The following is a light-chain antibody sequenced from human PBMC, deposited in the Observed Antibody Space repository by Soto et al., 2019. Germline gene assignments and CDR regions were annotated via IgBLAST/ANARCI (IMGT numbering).Light chain of an antibody. Sequence: QSVLTQPASVSGSPGQSIAISCTGTSSDVGAYNYVSWYQQHPGKAPKLMIHDVSNRLSGISDRFSGSKSGNTASLTISGLQAEDEADYYCSSYTSTSTLLFGGGTKLTAL. CDR1: SSDVGAYNY. CDR2: DVS. V-gene: IGLV2-14*03. J-gene: IGLJ2*01. CDR3: SSYTSTSTLL.